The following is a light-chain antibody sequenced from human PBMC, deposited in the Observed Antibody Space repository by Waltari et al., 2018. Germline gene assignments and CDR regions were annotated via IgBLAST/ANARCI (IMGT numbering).Light chain of an antibody. CDR2: AAT. V-gene: IGKV1-39*01. Sequence: DIRMTQFPSSLSASIGDRVTITCRASQSITIFLNWYQQKSGEAPNLLIYAATNLQSGVSSRFNGSGSGSDFTLTISSLHPEDVATYFCQQSYSSPPVTFGGGTKVEI. CDR3: QQSYSSPPVT. CDR1: QSITIF. J-gene: IGKJ4*01.